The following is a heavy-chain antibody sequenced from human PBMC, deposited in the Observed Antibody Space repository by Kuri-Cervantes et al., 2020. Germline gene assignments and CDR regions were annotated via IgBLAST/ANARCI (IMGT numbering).Heavy chain of an antibody. Sequence: GGSLRLSCAASGFTVSSNYMSWVRQAPGKGLEWVSIIYSGGSTYYADSVKDRFTISRDNAKNSLYLQMNSLRAEDTAVYYCARDGRYCSGGNCYSGFDYWGQGTLVTVSS. CDR3: ARDGRYCSGGNCYSGFDY. CDR1: GFTVSSNY. V-gene: IGHV3-53*01. D-gene: IGHD2-15*01. CDR2: IYSGGST. J-gene: IGHJ4*02.